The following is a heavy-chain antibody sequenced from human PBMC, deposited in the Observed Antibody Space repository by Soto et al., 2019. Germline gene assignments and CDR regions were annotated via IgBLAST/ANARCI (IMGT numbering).Heavy chain of an antibody. CDR1: GGSISSGGYY. CDR2: IYYSGST. D-gene: IGHD3-10*01. Sequence: QVQLQESGPGLVKPSQTLSLTCTVSGGSISSGGYYWSWIRQHPGKGLEWIGYIYYSGSTYYNPSIKSRVTISVDTSKNQFCLKLSSVTAADTAVYYCARLPSYGSGSYFGRYYGMDVWGQGTTVTVSS. V-gene: IGHV4-31*03. CDR3: ARLPSYGSGSYFGRYYGMDV. J-gene: IGHJ6*02.